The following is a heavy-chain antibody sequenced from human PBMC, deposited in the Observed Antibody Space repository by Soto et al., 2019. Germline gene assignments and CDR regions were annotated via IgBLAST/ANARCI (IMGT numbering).Heavy chain of an antibody. Sequence: EVQLVESGGGLVQPGGSLRLSCAASGFTFSSYWMSWVRQAPGKGLEWVANIKQDGSEKYYVDSVKGRFTISRDNAKNSLYLQMNSLRAEDTAVYYCARDFVVVSWERPGVDYWGQGTLVTVSS. V-gene: IGHV3-7*01. D-gene: IGHD2-21*01. CDR1: GFTFSSYW. CDR2: IKQDGSEK. CDR3: ARDFVVVSWERPGVDY. J-gene: IGHJ4*02.